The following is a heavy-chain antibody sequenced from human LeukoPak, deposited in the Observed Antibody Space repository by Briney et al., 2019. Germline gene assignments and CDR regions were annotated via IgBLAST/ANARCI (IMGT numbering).Heavy chain of an antibody. CDR2: ISGSGGST. D-gene: IGHD5-24*01. J-gene: IGHJ4*02. Sequence: GGSLRLSFAASGFTFSSYGMSWVRQAPGKGLEWVSAISGSGGSTYYADSVKGRFTISRDNSKNTLYLQMNSLRAEDTAVYYCAKGPPGRFRDGSQNWVNYYFDYWGQGTLVTVSS. CDR3: AKGPPGRFRDGSQNWVNYYFDY. V-gene: IGHV3-23*01. CDR1: GFTFSSYG.